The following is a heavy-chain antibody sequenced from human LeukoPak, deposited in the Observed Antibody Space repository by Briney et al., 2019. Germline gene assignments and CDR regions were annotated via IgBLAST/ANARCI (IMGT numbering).Heavy chain of an antibody. CDR2: ISGSGGST. J-gene: IGHJ4*02. D-gene: IGHD3-22*01. CDR1: GFTFSSYA. CDR3: VGDRGYYYVGCLENHDY. V-gene: IGHV3-23*01. Sequence: PGGSLRLSCAASGFTFSSYAMSWVRQAPGKGLEWVSAISGSGGSTYYADSVKGRFTISRDNSKNTLYLQMNSLRAEDTAVYYCVGDRGYYYVGCLENHDYWGQGTLVTVSS.